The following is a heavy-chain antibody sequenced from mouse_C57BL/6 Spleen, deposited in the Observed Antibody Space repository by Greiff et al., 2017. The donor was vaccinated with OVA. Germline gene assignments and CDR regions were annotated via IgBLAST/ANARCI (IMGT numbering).Heavy chain of an antibody. J-gene: IGHJ2*01. D-gene: IGHD2-2*01. Sequence: DVHLVESGGGLVKPGGSLKLSCAASGFTFSSYAMSWVRQTPEKRLEWVATISDGGSYTYYPDNVKGRFTISRDNAKNNLYLQMSHLKSEDTAMYYCARERLPLFDYWGQGTTLTVSS. CDR3: ARERLPLFDY. CDR2: ISDGGSYT. V-gene: IGHV5-4*01. CDR1: GFTFSSYA.